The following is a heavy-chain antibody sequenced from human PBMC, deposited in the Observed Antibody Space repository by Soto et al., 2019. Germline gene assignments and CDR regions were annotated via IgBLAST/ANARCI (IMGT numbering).Heavy chain of an antibody. V-gene: IGHV4-39*01. CDR1: GYSVSSSDYY. CDR2: MLYSGLT. J-gene: IGHJ6*02. CDR3: APLGVSLSSPYGIHV. Sequence: SETLSLTCSVSGYSVSSSDYYWAWIRQPPGKGLEWIGSMLYSGLTYYNPSLKSRVTLSVDTSKNQFSVGLNSVTASDTAVYYCAPLGVSLSSPYGIHVWGQGTTVTVSS. D-gene: IGHD2-2*01.